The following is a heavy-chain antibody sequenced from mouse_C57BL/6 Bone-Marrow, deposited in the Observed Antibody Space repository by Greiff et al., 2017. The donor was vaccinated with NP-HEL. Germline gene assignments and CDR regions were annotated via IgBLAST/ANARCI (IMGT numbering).Heavy chain of an antibody. CDR1: GYAFTNYL. Sequence: QVQLKESGAELVRPGTSVKVSCKASGYAFTNYLIEWVKQRPGQGLEWIGVINPGRGGTNYNEKFKGKATLTADKSSSTAYMQLSSLTSEDSAVYFCARKTIITTVVPYAMDYWGQGTSVTVSS. V-gene: IGHV1-54*01. CDR3: ARKTIITTVVPYAMDY. J-gene: IGHJ4*01. CDR2: INPGRGGT. D-gene: IGHD1-1*01.